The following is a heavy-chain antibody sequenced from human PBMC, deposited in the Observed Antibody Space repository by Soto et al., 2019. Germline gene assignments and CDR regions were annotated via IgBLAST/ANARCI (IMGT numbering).Heavy chain of an antibody. Sequence: PLVILRVTWTVAGGSISSYYWRWIRQPPGKGLEWIGYIYYSGSTNYNPSLKSRVTISVDTSKNQFSLKLSSVTAADTAVYYCARHPDTYYDFWSRYLDPWGRGTLVTVSS. CDR1: GGSISSYY. J-gene: IGHJ5*02. CDR2: IYYSGST. CDR3: ARHPDTYYDFWSRYLDP. D-gene: IGHD3-3*01. V-gene: IGHV4-59*08.